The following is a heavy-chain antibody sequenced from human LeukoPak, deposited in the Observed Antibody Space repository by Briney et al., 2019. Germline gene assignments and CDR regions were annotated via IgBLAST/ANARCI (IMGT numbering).Heavy chain of an antibody. CDR2: IKQDGSEK. Sequence: TGGSLRLSCAASEFTFFTYSMSWVRQAPGKGLEWVANIKQDGSEKYYVDSVKGRFTISRDNAKNSLYLQMNSLRVEDTAAYYCAKVAKYYYGSETYYFFDYWGQGTLVTASS. CDR3: AKVAKYYYGSETYYFFDY. CDR1: EFTFFTYS. D-gene: IGHD3-10*01. J-gene: IGHJ4*02. V-gene: IGHV3-7*01.